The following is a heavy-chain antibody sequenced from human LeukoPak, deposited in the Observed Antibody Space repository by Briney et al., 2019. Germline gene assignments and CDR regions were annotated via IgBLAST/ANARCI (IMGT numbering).Heavy chain of an antibody. Sequence: GESLKISCKGSGYSFTSYWIGWVRQMPGKGLEWMGIIYPGDSDTRYSPSFQGQVTISADKSISTAYLQWSSLKASDTAMYYCARVGRYFEWLSESSINAFDIWGQGTMVTVSS. CDR3: ARVGRYFEWLSESSINAFDI. D-gene: IGHD3-9*01. CDR2: IYPGDSDT. J-gene: IGHJ3*02. V-gene: IGHV5-51*01. CDR1: GYSFTSYW.